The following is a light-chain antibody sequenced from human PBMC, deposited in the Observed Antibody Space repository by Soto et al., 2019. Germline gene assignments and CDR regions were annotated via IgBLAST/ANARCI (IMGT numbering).Light chain of an antibody. V-gene: IGKV3-15*01. CDR2: GAS. CDR3: QQYNNWPPAIT. Sequence: EIVMTQSPATLSVSPGERATLSCRAGQSVSSNLAWYQQKPGQAPRLLIYGASTRATGIPARFSGSGSGTEFTLTISSLQSEDFAVYYCQQYNNWPPAITFGQGTRLEI. J-gene: IGKJ5*01. CDR1: QSVSSN.